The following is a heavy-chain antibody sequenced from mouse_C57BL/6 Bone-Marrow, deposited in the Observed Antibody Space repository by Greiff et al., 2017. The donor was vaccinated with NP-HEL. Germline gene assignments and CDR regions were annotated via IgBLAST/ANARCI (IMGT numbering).Heavy chain of an antibody. CDR2: INPNTGGN. CDR1: GYTFTDYY. CDR3: ARATYYEYDGAMDF. Sequence: VQLQQSGPELVKPGASVKISCKASGYTFTDYYMNWVKQSPGKSLEWIGDINPNTGGNSYNQKFKGKATLTVDKSSSTAYMELRSLTSEYSAVYYCARATYYEYDGAMDFWGQKTSFTVSS. D-gene: IGHD2-4*01. J-gene: IGHJ4*01. V-gene: IGHV1-26*01.